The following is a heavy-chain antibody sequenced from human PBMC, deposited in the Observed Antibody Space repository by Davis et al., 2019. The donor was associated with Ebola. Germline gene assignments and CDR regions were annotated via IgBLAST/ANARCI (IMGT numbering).Heavy chain of an antibody. Sequence: AASVKVSCKASGFILTNYAIHWVRQAPGQRLEWMGWVHGGNGNTKYSQRFQGRVTITTDTSASTVYLDLTSLRSDDTAVYYCASFGQLVESYYFDYWGQGTLVTVSS. CDR3: ASFGQLVESYYFDY. V-gene: IGHV1-3*01. CDR1: GFILTNYA. J-gene: IGHJ4*02. D-gene: IGHD1-1*01. CDR2: VHGGNGNT.